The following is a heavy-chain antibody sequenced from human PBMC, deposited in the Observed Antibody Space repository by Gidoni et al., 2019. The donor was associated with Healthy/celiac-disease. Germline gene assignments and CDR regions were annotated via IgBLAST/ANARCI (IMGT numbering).Heavy chain of an antibody. D-gene: IGHD3-10*01. CDR1: GFTSGAYA. V-gene: IGHV3-49*03. CDR2: IRSKAYGGTT. J-gene: IGHJ4*02. CDR3: TRDMGLLWFGELLSESEFDY. Sequence: EVQLLESGGGLVQPGRSLRRSCTDSGFTSGAYAMSWCRQAPGKGLEWVGFIRSKAYGGTTEYAASVKGRFTISRDESKSIAYLQMNSLKTEDTAVYYCTRDMGLLWFGELLSESEFDYWSQGTLVTVSS.